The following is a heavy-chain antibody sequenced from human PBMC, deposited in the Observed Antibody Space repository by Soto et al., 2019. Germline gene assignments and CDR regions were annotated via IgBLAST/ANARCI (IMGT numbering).Heavy chain of an antibody. D-gene: IGHD6-19*01. V-gene: IGHV4-59*01. Sequence: QVQLQESGPGLVKPSETLSLTCTVSGGSISSYYWSWIRQPPGKGLEWIGYIYYSGSTNYNPSLKSRVTISVDTSKNQFSLKLSSVTAADTAVYYCASHYSSGWFNHDAFDIWGQGTMVTVSS. J-gene: IGHJ3*02. CDR1: GGSISSYY. CDR3: ASHYSSGWFNHDAFDI. CDR2: IYYSGST.